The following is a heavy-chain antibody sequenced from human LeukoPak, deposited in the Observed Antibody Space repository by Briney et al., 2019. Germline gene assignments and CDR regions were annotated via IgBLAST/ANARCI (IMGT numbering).Heavy chain of an antibody. J-gene: IGHJ1*01. D-gene: IGHD6-19*01. V-gene: IGHV3-66*01. CDR3: AKGAIVAGIRTEYFRR. CDR2: LYSAGST. CDR1: GFTVTTTY. Sequence: PGGSLRLSCAASGFTVTTTYMSWVRQAPGKGLEGVSGLYSAGSTYYADSVKGRFAVSRDESKNTLYLQMNSLRAEDTAVYYCAKGAIVAGIRTEYFRRWGQGTLVTVSS.